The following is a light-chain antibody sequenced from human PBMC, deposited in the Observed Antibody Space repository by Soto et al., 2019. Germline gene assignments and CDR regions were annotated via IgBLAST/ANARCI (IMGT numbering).Light chain of an antibody. CDR1: QGVGTN. J-gene: IGKJ3*01. V-gene: IGKV3-15*01. Sequence: EIVMTQSPATLSVSPGERATLSCRASQGVGTNLAWYQQKPGQAPRLLIYEASTRATGIPARISGSGSGTEFTLTISSLQSEDFAVYYCQQYNNWPFTFGPGTKVHVK. CDR3: QQYNNWPFT. CDR2: EAS.